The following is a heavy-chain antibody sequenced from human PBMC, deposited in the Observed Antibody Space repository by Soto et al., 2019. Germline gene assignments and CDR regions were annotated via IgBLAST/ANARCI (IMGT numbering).Heavy chain of an antibody. CDR2: IYYSGIT. CDR1: GGSISSGSYY. D-gene: IGHD1-26*01. V-gene: IGHV4-39*01. CDR3: AGHGVYSGSYYYFDY. Sequence: SETLSLTCTVSGGSISSGSYYWGWIRQPPGKGLEWIGSIYYSGITYHNPSLKSRLSISVDTSKNQFSLKLSSVTAADMAVYYCAGHGVYSGSYYYFDYWGQGTLVTVSS. J-gene: IGHJ4*02.